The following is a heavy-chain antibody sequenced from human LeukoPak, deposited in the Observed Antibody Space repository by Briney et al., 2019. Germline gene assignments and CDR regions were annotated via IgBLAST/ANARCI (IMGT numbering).Heavy chain of an antibody. V-gene: IGHV4-4*07. CDR2: IYSSGTT. Sequence: SETLSLTCAVSGGSINNNYWTWIRQPAGKGLEWIGRIYSSGTTTYNPSLQSRVTMSVDTSKNQFSLRLSALTAADTDVYYCARGLTGSTGLDPWGQGSLVIVSS. CDR3: ARGLTGSTGLDP. CDR1: GGSINNNY. J-gene: IGHJ5*02. D-gene: IGHD1-7*01.